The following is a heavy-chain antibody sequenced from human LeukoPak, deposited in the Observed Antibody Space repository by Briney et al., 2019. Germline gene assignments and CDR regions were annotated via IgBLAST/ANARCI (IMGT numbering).Heavy chain of an antibody. J-gene: IGHJ4*02. Sequence: SETLSLTCTVSGGSISSSSYYWGWIRQPPGKGLEWIGYIYYSGSTNYNPSLKSRVTISVDTSKNQFSLKLSSVTAADTAVYYCARHREGGSYLYYFDYWGQGTLVTVSS. D-gene: IGHD1-26*01. V-gene: IGHV4-61*05. CDR3: ARHREGGSYLYYFDY. CDR2: IYYSGST. CDR1: GGSISSSSYY.